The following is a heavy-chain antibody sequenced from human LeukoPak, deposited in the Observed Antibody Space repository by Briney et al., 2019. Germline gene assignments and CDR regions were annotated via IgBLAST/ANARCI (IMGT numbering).Heavy chain of an antibody. J-gene: IGHJ4*02. Sequence: GGSLRLSCAASGFTFSSYGMHWVRQAPGKGLEWVAFIRYDGSNKYYADSVKGRFTISRDNSKNTLYLQMNSLGAEDTAVYYCAKDLNIVVVPAAIDYWGQGTLVTVSS. CDR1: GFTFSSYG. CDR3: AKDLNIVVVPAAIDY. CDR2: IRYDGSNK. V-gene: IGHV3-30*02. D-gene: IGHD2-2*01.